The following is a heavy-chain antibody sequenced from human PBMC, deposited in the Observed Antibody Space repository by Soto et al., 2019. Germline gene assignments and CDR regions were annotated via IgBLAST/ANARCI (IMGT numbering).Heavy chain of an antibody. CDR1: GFTFSSYS. V-gene: IGHV3-23*01. CDR2: ISIGGTHT. Sequence: GGSLRLSCAVSGFTFSSYSFTWVRQAPGKGLQWVSGISIGGTHTFYADSVKGRFTISRDNSKNTVYLQMHSLRAEDTAVYYCAKWSGYGDLWGQGALVTVSS. J-gene: IGHJ4*02. CDR3: AKWSGYGDL. D-gene: IGHD5-12*01.